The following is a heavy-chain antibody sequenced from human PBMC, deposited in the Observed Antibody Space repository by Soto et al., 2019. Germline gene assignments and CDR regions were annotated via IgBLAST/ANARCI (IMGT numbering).Heavy chain of an antibody. V-gene: IGHV4-34*01. Sequence: SETLSLTCAVYGGSFSGYYWSWIRQPPGKGLEWIGEINHSGSTNYNPSLKSRVTISVDTSKNQFSLKLSSVTAADTAVYYCARKGFGVRYACNYYYYMDVCGKVNTVPVSS. CDR2: INHSGST. CDR3: ARKGFGVRYACNYYYYMDV. CDR1: GGSFSGYY. J-gene: IGHJ6*03. D-gene: IGHD2-2*01.